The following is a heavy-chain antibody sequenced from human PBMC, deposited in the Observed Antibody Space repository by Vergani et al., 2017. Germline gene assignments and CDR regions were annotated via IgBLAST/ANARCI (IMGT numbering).Heavy chain of an antibody. Sequence: QVQLVESGGGVVQPGRSLRLSCAASGFTFSSYGTHWVRQAPGKGLEWVAVIWYDGSNKYYADSVKGRFTISRDNSKNTLYLQMNSLRAEDTAVYYCARERNSSGWYGYFQHWGQGTLVTVSS. D-gene: IGHD6-19*01. CDR2: IWYDGSNK. J-gene: IGHJ1*01. CDR3: ARERNSSGWYGYFQH. CDR1: GFTFSSYG. V-gene: IGHV3-33*01.